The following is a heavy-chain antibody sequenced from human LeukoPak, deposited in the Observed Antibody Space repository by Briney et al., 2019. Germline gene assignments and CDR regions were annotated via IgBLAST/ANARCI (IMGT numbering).Heavy chain of an antibody. V-gene: IGHV1-2*02. Sequence: GASVKVSCKASGYTFTHYYVHWVRQAPGQGLEWLGWVNPNTGGTNYAQKFQGRVTMHRDTSISTAYTKLSRLRSGDMAIYYCTRDKYSGYDWFPYWGQGTLVTVSS. CDR1: GYTFTHYY. J-gene: IGHJ4*02. CDR2: VNPNTGGT. D-gene: IGHD5-12*01. CDR3: TRDKYSGYDWFPY.